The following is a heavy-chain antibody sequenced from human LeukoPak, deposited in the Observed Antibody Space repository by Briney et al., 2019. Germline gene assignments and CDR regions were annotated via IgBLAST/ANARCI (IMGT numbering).Heavy chain of an antibody. CDR1: GFTFSSYA. CDR2: ISYDGSNK. CDR3: ARDTRTRITMVRGVIPYYYGMDV. J-gene: IGHJ6*02. Sequence: PGRSLRLSCAASGFTFSSYAMHWVRQAPGKGLEWVAVISYDGSNKYYADSVKGRFTISRDNSKNTLYLQMNSLRAEDTAVYYCARDTRTRITMVRGVIPYYYGMDVWGQGTTVTVSS. V-gene: IGHV3-30-3*01. D-gene: IGHD3-10*01.